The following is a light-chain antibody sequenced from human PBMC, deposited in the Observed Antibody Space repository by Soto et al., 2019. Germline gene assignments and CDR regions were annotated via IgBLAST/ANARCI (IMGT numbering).Light chain of an antibody. CDR3: QQSFGAPRT. Sequence: DIQMTQSPSSLSASLGDRVTVTCRASQSISTYLNWFQQRPGKAPKLLIYGAYTLQDGVPSRFSCSGSETEFTLTISSLQPEDFATYSCQQSFGAPRTFGQGTRVDIK. CDR2: GAY. J-gene: IGKJ1*01. CDR1: QSISTY. V-gene: IGKV1-39*01.